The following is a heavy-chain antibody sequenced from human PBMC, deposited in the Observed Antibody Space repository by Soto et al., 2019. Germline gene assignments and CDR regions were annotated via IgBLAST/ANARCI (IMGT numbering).Heavy chain of an antibody. J-gene: IGHJ1*01. D-gene: IGHD3-16*01. CDR1: DFTFGDSA. CDR3: AYALHYALDI. CDR2: IRGKSRNYAT. V-gene: IGHV3-73*01. Sequence: EVQLVESGGGLVQPGGSLQLSCAASDFTFGDSAVHWIRQASGNGLEWVGRIRGKSRNYATGYAASVKGRFTISRDDSRNTAYLQMNSLKPEDTAVYYCAYALHYALDIWGQGTLVTGSS.